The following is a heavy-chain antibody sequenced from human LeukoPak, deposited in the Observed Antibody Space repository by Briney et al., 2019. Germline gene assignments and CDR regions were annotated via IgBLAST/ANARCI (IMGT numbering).Heavy chain of an antibody. V-gene: IGHV4-59*01. D-gene: IGHD3-3*01. CDR1: GGSISSYY. CDR2: IYYSGST. J-gene: IGHJ4*02. CDR3: ARGSITIFGVVIQDY. Sequence: PSETLSLTCTVSGGSISSYYWSLIRQPPGKGLEWIGYIYYSGSTNYNPSLKSRVTISVDTSKNQFSLKLSSVTAADTAVYYCARGSITIFGVVIQDYWGQGTLVTVSS.